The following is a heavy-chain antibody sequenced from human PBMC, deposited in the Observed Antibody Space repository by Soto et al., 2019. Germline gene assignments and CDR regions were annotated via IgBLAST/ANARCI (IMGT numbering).Heavy chain of an antibody. CDR2: ISGSGFKK. CDR3: AKNQGVELVPLATVDWFDP. CDR1: GFIFENFG. D-gene: IGHD1-26*01. J-gene: IGHJ5*02. V-gene: IGHV3-23*01. Sequence: PRWSLSICCAASGFIFENFGMSWVRQAPGKGLEWISSISGSGFKKYYADSVKGRFTISRDNSKSTVYLELNNLSAEDTAVYHCAKNQGVELVPLATVDWFDPWGQGSVVTVSS.